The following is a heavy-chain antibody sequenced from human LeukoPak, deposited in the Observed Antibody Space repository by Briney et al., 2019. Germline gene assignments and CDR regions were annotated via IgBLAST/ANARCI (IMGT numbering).Heavy chain of an antibody. J-gene: IGHJ4*02. CDR1: GYSISSGYY. Sequence: PSETLSLTCTVSGYSISSGYYWGWIRQPPGKGLEWIGSIYHSGSTYYNPSLKSRVTISVDTSKNQFSLKLSSVTAADTAVYYCARVRYYYDSSGQDYWGQGTLVTVSP. CDR3: ARVRYYYDSSGQDY. D-gene: IGHD3-22*01. CDR2: IYHSGST. V-gene: IGHV4-38-2*02.